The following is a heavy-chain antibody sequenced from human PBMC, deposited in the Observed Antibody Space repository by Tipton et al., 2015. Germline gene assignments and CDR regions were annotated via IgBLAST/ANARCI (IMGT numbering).Heavy chain of an antibody. CDR1: GGSVSSSSYY. CDR3: ARQXXDYXXXSSRWGAFDY. J-gene: IGHJ4*02. V-gene: IGHV4-39*01. D-gene: IGHD3-16*02. Sequence: TLSLTCTVSGGSVSSSSYYWGWIRQPXGKGLXXIGTXYYSGTTYYXPSLKSRVTISVDTSKNQFSLKLSSVTAADTAVYYCARQXXDYXXXSSRWGAFDYWGQGTLVTVSS. CDR2: XYYSGTT.